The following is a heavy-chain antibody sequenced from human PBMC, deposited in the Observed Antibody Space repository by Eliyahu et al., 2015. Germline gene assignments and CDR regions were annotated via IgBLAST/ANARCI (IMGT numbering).Heavy chain of an antibody. CDR2: IDPSDSYT. CDR1: GYSFTSYW. J-gene: IGHJ4*02. V-gene: IGHV5-10-1*03. Sequence: EVQLVQSGAEVKKPGESLRISCKGSGYSFTSYWXSWXRQMPGKGLEWMGRIDPSDSYTNYSPSFQGHVTISADKSISTAYLQWSSLKASDTAMYYCARHSRRSELRWLQSEGAGNLDYWGQGTLVTVSS. D-gene: IGHD5-24*01. CDR3: ARHSRRSELRWLQSEGAGNLDY.